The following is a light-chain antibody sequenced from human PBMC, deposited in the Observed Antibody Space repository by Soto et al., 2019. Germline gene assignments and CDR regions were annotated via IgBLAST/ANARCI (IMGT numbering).Light chain of an antibody. CDR3: QQYDNWPWT. Sequence: IVMTQSPASLSVSPRGRANFFCRASQSISDTLAWYQQKPGQAPRLLIHGASTRAPGFPARFSGSGSGTDFTLTISSLQSEDFAVYYCQQYDNWPWTFGQGTEVDIK. V-gene: IGKV3-15*01. J-gene: IGKJ1*01. CDR2: GAS. CDR1: QSISDT.